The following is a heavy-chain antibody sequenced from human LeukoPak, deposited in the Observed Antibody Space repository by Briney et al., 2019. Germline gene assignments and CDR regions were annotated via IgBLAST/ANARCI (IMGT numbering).Heavy chain of an antibody. D-gene: IGHD2-21*01. CDR3: ERADRLAGGPYLIGP. CDR2: INPNSGGT. Sequence: ASVKVSCKTSGYSFTDYYMHWVRQAPGQGLEWMGWINPNSGGTSSAQKFQDRVTMTRDTSITTVYTELSWLISEDTAIYYCERADRLAGGPYLIGPWGQGTLVTVSS. V-gene: IGHV1-2*02. CDR1: GYSFTDYY. J-gene: IGHJ5*02.